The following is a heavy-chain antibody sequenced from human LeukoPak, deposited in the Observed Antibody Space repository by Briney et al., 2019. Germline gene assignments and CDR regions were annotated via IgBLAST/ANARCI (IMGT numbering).Heavy chain of an antibody. V-gene: IGHV1-69*13. CDR2: TIPIFGTA. CDR1: GGTFSSYA. Sequence: SVEVSCKASGGTFSSYAISWVRQAPGQGLEWMGGTIPIFGTANYAQKFQGRVTITADESTSTAYMELSSLRSEDTAVYYCARGRGGYDSSSDKFDYWGQGTLVTVSS. J-gene: IGHJ4*02. D-gene: IGHD5-12*01. CDR3: ARGRGGYDSSSDKFDY.